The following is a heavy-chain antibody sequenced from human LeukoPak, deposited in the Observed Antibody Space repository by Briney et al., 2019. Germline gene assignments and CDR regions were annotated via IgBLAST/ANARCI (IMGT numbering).Heavy chain of an antibody. J-gene: IGHJ1*01. CDR3: ARGQYYYDSSGYYRYFQH. CDR2: INAGNGNT. CDR1: GYTFTSYA. Sequence: ASVKVSCKASGYTFTSYAMHWVRQAPGQRLEWMGWINAGNGNTKYSQKFQGGVTITRDTSASTAYMELSSLRSEDTAVYYCARGQYYYDSSGYYRYFQHWGQGTLVTVSS. D-gene: IGHD3-22*01. V-gene: IGHV1-3*01.